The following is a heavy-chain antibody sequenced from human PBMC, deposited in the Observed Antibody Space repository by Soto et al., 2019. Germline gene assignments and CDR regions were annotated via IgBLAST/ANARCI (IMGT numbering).Heavy chain of an antibody. J-gene: IGHJ4*02. CDR1: GFTFSSYA. CDR3: AKRSYGLHFDY. V-gene: IGHV3-23*01. Sequence: EVQLLEAGGGLVQPGGSLRLSCAASGFTFSSYAMSWVLQAPGKGLEWVSVISGSGGSTYYAESVKGRFTISRDNSKNTLYLQMNSLRAEDTAVYYCAKRSYGLHFDYWGQGTLVTVSS. D-gene: IGHD5-18*01. CDR2: ISGSGGST.